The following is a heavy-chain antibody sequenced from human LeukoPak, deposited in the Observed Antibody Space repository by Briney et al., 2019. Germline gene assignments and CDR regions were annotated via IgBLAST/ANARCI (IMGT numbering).Heavy chain of an antibody. Sequence: SETLSLTCTVSGGSISDISYYWGWIRQPPGKGLEWIGNIYYSGSTYYNPSLKSRVTISVDTSKNQFSLKLSSVTAADTAMYYCARVKDPGGYYYYYYMDVWGKGTTVTVSS. D-gene: IGHD3-16*01. CDR2: IYYSGST. CDR3: ARVKDPGGYYYYYYMDV. CDR1: GGSISDISYY. J-gene: IGHJ6*03. V-gene: IGHV4-39*07.